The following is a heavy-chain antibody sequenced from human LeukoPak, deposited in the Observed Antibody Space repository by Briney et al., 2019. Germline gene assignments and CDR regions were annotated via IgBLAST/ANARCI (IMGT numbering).Heavy chain of an antibody. D-gene: IGHD3-22*01. Sequence: SETLSLTCTVSGGSISSYYWSWIRQPPGKGLEWIGYIYYSGSTNYNPSPKSRVTISVDTSKNQFSLKLSSVTAADTAVYYCARGFSYHNNWFDPWGQGTLVTVSS. CDR2: IYYSGST. J-gene: IGHJ5*02. CDR3: ARGFSYHNNWFDP. V-gene: IGHV4-59*01. CDR1: GGSISSYY.